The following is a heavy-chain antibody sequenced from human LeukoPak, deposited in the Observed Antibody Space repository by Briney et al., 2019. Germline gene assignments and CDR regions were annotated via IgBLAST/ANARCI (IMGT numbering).Heavy chain of an antibody. Sequence: KASETLSLTCAVYGGSFSGYYWSWIRQPPGKGLEWIGEINHSGSTNYNPSLKSRVTISVDTSKNQFSLKLSSVTAADTAVYYCARVSSGSFDYWGQGTLVTVSS. D-gene: IGHD1-26*01. CDR3: ARVSSGSFDY. CDR2: INHSGST. J-gene: IGHJ4*02. CDR1: GGSFSGYY. V-gene: IGHV4-34*01.